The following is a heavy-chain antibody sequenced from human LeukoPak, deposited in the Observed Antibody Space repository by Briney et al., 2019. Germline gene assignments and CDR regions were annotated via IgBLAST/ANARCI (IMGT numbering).Heavy chain of an antibody. CDR1: GYTFNSYG. J-gene: IGHJ5*02. CDR2: ISAYSGNT. Sequence: EASVKVSCKASGYTFNSYGIRWVRQAPGQGLEWMGWISAYSGNTNYAQNLQGRVTITTDTSTSTAYMDLSSLRSDDTAVYFCATVLDCSGGSCFWRHWFDPWGQGTLVTVSS. CDR3: ATVLDCSGGSCFWRHWFDP. D-gene: IGHD2-15*01. V-gene: IGHV1-18*04.